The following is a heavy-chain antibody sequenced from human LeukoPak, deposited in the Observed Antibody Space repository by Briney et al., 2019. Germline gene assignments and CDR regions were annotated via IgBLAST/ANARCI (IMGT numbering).Heavy chain of an antibody. J-gene: IGHJ6*03. V-gene: IGHV1-69*01. Sequence: ASVKVSCKASGGTFSSYAISWVRQAPGQGLEWMRGIIPIFGTANYAQKFQGRVTITADESTSTAYMELSSLRFEDTAVYYCARGIRGYYYMDVWGKGTTVTVSS. CDR3: ARGIRGYYYMDV. CDR1: GGTFSSYA. CDR2: IIPIFGTA. D-gene: IGHD5-18*01.